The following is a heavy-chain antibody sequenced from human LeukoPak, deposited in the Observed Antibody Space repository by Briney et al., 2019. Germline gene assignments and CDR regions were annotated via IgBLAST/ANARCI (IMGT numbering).Heavy chain of an antibody. J-gene: IGHJ4*02. CDR1: GGSISSYY. Sequence: KPSETLSLTCTVSGGSISSYYWSWIRQPPGKGLEWIGYIYYSGSTNYNPSLKSRVTISVDTSKNQFSLKLSSVTAADTAVYYCARDHYYDSSGFESWGQGNLVTVSS. D-gene: IGHD3-22*01. CDR2: IYYSGST. CDR3: ARDHYYDSSGFES. V-gene: IGHV4-59*01.